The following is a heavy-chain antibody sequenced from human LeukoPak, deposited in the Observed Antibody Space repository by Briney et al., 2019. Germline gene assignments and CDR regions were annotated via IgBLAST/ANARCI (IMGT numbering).Heavy chain of an antibody. J-gene: IGHJ4*02. CDR1: GFTFGNYA. CDR3: VRDRSGYAAYYFDY. CDR2: ISGSASST. Sequence: PGGSLRLSCAASGFTFGNYAMTWVRQAPGKGLEWVSTISGSASSTYYADSVKGRFTISRDNAKNSLYLQMNSLRAEDTAVYYCVRDRSGYAAYYFDYWGQGTLVTVSS. V-gene: IGHV3-23*01. D-gene: IGHD6-13*01.